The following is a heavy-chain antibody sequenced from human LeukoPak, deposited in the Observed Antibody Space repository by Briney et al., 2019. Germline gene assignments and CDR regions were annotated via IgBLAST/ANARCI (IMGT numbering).Heavy chain of an antibody. Sequence: PGGSLRLSCAASGFSFSSSWMHWVRQAPGKGLVWVARINIGGTITTCADSVKGRFTISRDNAKNTLYLQMNSLRAEDTAVYYCARGPPYYYDSSAPGGYGMDVWGQGTTVTVSS. CDR2: INIGGTIT. J-gene: IGHJ6*02. CDR1: GFSFSSSW. CDR3: ARGPPYYYDSSAPGGYGMDV. V-gene: IGHV3-74*01. D-gene: IGHD3-22*01.